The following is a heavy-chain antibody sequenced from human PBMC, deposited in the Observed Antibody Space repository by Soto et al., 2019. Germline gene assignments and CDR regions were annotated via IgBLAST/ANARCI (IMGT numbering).Heavy chain of an antibody. D-gene: IGHD3-22*01. J-gene: IGHJ4*02. CDR1: GFTFSSYA. V-gene: IGHV3-23*01. CDR2: ISSSGDST. CDR3: AKGSVVVITNYFDY. Sequence: EVQLLESGGGLVQPGGSLRLSCAASGFTFSSYAMTWVRQAPGMGLEWVSGISSSGDSTHYSDSVKGRFTISRDNSKNTLYLQMSSLRAEDTAKYYCAKGSVVVITNYFDYWGQGTLVTVSS.